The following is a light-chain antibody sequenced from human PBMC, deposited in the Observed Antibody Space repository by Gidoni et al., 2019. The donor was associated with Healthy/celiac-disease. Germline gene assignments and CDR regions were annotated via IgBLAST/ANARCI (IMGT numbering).Light chain of an antibody. J-gene: IGKJ1*01. V-gene: IGKV1-39*01. CDR2: AAS. CDR1: QISSSY. CDR3: QQSYSTPPT. Sequence: DIQMTQSPSSLSASVGDRVTITCRASQISSSYLNWYQQKPGKAPKLLIYAASSLQSGVPSRFSGSGSGTDFTLTISSLQPEDFATYYCQQSYSTPPTFGQGTKVEIK.